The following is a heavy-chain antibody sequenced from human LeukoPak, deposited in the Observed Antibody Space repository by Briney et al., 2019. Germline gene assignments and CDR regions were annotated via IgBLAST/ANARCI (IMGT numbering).Heavy chain of an antibody. Sequence: ASVTVSCKASGYTFTGYYMHWVRQAPGQGLEWMGWINPNSGGTNYAQKFQGRVTMTRDTSISTAYMELSRLRSDDTAVYYCARPRVYQSPFDYWGQGTLVTVSS. D-gene: IGHD2-2*01. CDR2: INPNSGGT. J-gene: IGHJ4*02. CDR3: ARPRVYQSPFDY. CDR1: GYTFTGYY. V-gene: IGHV1-2*02.